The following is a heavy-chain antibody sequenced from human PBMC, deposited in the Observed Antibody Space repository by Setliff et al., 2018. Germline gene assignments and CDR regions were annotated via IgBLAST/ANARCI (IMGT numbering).Heavy chain of an antibody. CDR2: IKQDGSEK. J-gene: IGHJ5*02. CDR1: GFTFSRYW. D-gene: IGHD3-3*01. V-gene: IGHV3-7*01. Sequence: GGSLRLSCAASGFTFSRYWMSWVRQAPGKGLEWVANIKQDGSEKYYVDSVTGRFTISRDNAQNSLYLQMNSLRAEDTAVYYCARDKLRFLENWFDPWGQGTLVTVSS. CDR3: ARDKLRFLENWFDP.